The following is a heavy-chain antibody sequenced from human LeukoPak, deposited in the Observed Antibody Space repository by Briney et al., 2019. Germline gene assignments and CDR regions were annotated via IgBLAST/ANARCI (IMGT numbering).Heavy chain of an antibody. V-gene: IGHV1-46*01. CDR1: GYIFTSYF. CDR3: ARDTGDGYNYGSFDY. D-gene: IGHD5-24*01. J-gene: IGHJ4*02. CDR2: INPSGGST. Sequence: GASVKVSCKASGYIFTSYFMHWVRQAPGQGLEWMGLINPSGGSTRYAQKFQGRVTITADESTSTAYMELSSLRSEDTAVYYRARDTGDGYNYGSFDYWGQGTLVTVSS.